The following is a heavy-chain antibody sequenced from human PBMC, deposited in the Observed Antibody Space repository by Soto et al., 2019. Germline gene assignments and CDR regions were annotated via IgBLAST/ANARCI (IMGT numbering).Heavy chain of an antibody. D-gene: IGHD3-9*01. CDR3: AKGLSASYYDILTGPDY. CDR2: MSGSGSTT. J-gene: IGHJ4*02. V-gene: IGHV3-23*01. CDR1: GFTFSSYA. Sequence: VGSLRLSCAASGFTFSSYAMNWVRQAPGKGLEWVSVMSGSGSTTYYADSVKGRFTISRDNSKNTVYLQMNSLRAEDTAVYYCAKGLSASYYDILTGPDYWGQGTLVTVSS.